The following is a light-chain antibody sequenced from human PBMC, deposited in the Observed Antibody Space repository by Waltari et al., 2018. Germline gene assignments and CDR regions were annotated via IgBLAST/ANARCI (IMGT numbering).Light chain of an antibody. CDR3: QQSDSIPPQFT. V-gene: IGKV1-39*01. J-gene: IGKJ3*01. Sequence: DIQMAQSPSSLSGCEGERGTITCLARQCIYSYLNWYQQKPGKAPKLLIYAASTLQSGVPSRFSGSGSGTDFTLTISSLQPEDFATYYCQQSDSIPPQFTFGPGTKVDIK. CDR1: QCIYSY. CDR2: AAS.